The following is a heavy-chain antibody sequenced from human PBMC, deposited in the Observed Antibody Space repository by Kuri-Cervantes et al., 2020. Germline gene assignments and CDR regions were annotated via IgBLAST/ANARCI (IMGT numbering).Heavy chain of an antibody. D-gene: IGHD5-12*01. CDR3: ARGPRGGWLRSPGTY. V-gene: IGHV4-4*07. CDR2: IYTSGST. J-gene: IGHJ4*02. Sequence: GSLRLSCTVSGGSISSYYWSWIRQPAGKGLEWIGRIYTSGSTNYNPSLNSRVTMSVDTSKNQFSLKLSSVTAADTAVYYCARGPRGGWLRSPGTYWGQGTLVTISS. CDR1: GGSISSYY.